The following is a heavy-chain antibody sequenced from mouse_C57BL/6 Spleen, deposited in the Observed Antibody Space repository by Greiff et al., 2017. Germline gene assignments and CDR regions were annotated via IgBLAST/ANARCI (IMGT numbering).Heavy chain of an antibody. D-gene: IGHD2-1*01. CDR3: ARSSYGNGDY. CDR1: GYTFTSYW. V-gene: IGHV1-69*01. J-gene: IGHJ2*01. Sequence: QVQLQQPGAELVMPGASVKLSCKASGYTFTSYWMHWVKQRPGQGLEWIGEIDPYDSYTNYNQKFKGKSTLTVDKSSSTAYMQLSSLTSEDSAVYYCARSSYGNGDYWGQGTTLTVSS. CDR2: IDPYDSYT.